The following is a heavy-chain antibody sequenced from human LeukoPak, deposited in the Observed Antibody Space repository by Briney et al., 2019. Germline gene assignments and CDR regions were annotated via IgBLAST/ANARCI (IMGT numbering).Heavy chain of an antibody. Sequence: GGSLRLSCAASGFTFSSYWMSWVRQAPGKGLEWVANIKEDGSEKYYVDSAKGRFTISRDNAKNSLYLQMNSLRAEDTAVYYCARAGVLWFGESKFDYWGQGTQVTVSS. J-gene: IGHJ4*02. CDR3: ARAGVLWFGESKFDY. CDR1: GFTFSSYW. D-gene: IGHD3-10*01. V-gene: IGHV3-7*03. CDR2: IKEDGSEK.